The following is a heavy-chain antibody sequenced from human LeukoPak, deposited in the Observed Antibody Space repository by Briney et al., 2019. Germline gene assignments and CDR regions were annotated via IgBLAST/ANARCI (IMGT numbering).Heavy chain of an antibody. Sequence: GGSLRLSCAASGFTFSSYEMNWVRQAPGKGLEWVTYISSGDISIYYADSVKGRFTISRDNAKNSLYLQMNSLRAEDTAVYYCARGDLRGYWGQGTLVTVSS. CDR3: ARGDLRGY. CDR1: GFTFSSYE. V-gene: IGHV3-48*03. CDR2: ISSGDISI. J-gene: IGHJ4*02.